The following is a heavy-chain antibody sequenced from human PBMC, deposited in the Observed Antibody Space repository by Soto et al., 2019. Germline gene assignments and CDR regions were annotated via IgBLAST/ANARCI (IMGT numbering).Heavy chain of an antibody. D-gene: IGHD1-1*01. V-gene: IGHV1-18*01. CDR2: ISAHNGNT. CDR1: GYTFTSYG. CDR3: ARGRYGDY. J-gene: IGHJ4*02. Sequence: QVHLVQSGAEVKKPGASVKVSCKASGYTFTSYGINWVRQAPGQGLEWMGWISAHNGNTDYAQKLQGRIIVTRYSSTGTAYMELRSLSSDYTAVYYCARGRYGDYWGQGALVTVSS.